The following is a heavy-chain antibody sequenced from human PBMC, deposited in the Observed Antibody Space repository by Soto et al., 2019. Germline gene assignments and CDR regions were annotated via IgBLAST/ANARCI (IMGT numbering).Heavy chain of an antibody. D-gene: IGHD1-26*01. J-gene: IGHJ5*02. Sequence: QVQVVQSGAELKKPGASVKVSCKVSGYSFTTYDINWVRQAPGQGLEWMGWMNPASGDTGYEAKFQDRLTLSRDTSNNTAYMELRSLGSEDTAVYYCASALGGTPWGQGTLVTVST. CDR3: ASALGGTP. CDR2: MNPASGDT. V-gene: IGHV1-8*01. CDR1: GYSFTTYD.